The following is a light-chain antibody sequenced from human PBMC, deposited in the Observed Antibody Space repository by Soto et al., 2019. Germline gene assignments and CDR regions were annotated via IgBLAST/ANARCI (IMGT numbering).Light chain of an antibody. Sequence: QSVLPQTPSVSGTPGQTVTISCSGSSSNIGRNYVYWYQQLPGTAPKLLIYGTSNRPSGVPDRFSGSKSGTSASLAITGLQAEDEAHYFCQSYDFTLGAFWVFGGGTKLTVL. J-gene: IGLJ3*02. V-gene: IGLV1-40*01. CDR1: SSNIGRNY. CDR3: QSYDFTLGAFWV. CDR2: GTS.